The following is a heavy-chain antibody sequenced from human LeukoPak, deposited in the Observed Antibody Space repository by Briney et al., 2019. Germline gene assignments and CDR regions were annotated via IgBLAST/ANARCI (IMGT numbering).Heavy chain of an antibody. CDR1: GYTFNDYG. Sequence: ASVKVSCKASGYTFNDYGISWVRQAPGQGLEWMGWISGYKGNTYYEQKFQGRVTMTTDTSTSTAYMELRSLRPDDTAVYYCARDWVYNDILTGFPLFDIWGQGTLVTVSS. J-gene: IGHJ3*02. CDR3: ARDWVYNDILTGFPLFDI. D-gene: IGHD3-9*01. V-gene: IGHV1-18*01. CDR2: ISGYKGNT.